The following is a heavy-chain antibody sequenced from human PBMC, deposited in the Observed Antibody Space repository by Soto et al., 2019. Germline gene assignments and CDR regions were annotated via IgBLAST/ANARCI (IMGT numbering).Heavy chain of an antibody. J-gene: IGHJ4*02. CDR2: ISGSGGST. V-gene: IGHV3-23*01. CDR1: AFXFSSYV. CDR3: AKSGYYYDSSALL. D-gene: IGHD3-22*01. Sequence: GGSLXLSCAASAFXFSSYVMTWVRQAPGKGLEWVSGISGSGGSTYYADSVKGRFTISRDNSKNTLYLQMNSLRAEDTAIYYCAKSGYYYDSSALLWGQGTLVTVSS.